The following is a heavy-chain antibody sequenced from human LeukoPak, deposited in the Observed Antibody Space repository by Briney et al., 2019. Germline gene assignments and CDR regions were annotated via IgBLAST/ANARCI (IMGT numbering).Heavy chain of an antibody. CDR1: GSTFTSYG. CDR2: ISAYNGDT. V-gene: IGHV1-18*01. Sequence: ASVKLSCKASGSTFTSYGISWVRQAPGQGLEWMGWISAYNGDTNYAQKLQGRVTMTTDTSTSTAYMELRSLRSDDTAVYYCARDPSSGWYGYYYYYMDVWGKGTTVTVSS. CDR3: ARDPSSGWYGYYYYYMDV. D-gene: IGHD6-19*01. J-gene: IGHJ6*03.